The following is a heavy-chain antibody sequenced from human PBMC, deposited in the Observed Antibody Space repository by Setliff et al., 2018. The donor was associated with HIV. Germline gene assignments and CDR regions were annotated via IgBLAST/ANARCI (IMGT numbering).Heavy chain of an antibody. CDR1: GGSISNSRYY. CDR3: ASRVYYYDSSGYLREEGFDP. D-gene: IGHD3-22*01. V-gene: IGHV4-39*01. J-gene: IGHJ5*02. Sequence: PSETLSLTCTVSGGSISNSRYYWSWIRQPPGKGLEWLGSIYYSGSTYYNPSLKSRVTISVDTSKNQFSLKLSSVTAADAAVYYCASRVYYYDSSGYLREEGFDPWGQGTLVTVS. CDR2: IYYSGST.